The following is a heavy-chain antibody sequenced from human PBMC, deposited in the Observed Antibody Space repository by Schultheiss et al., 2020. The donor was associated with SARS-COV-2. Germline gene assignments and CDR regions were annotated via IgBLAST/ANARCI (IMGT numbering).Heavy chain of an antibody. CDR3: ASGVGAHLNGRAYFDY. D-gene: IGHD1-26*01. V-gene: IGHV3-30*19. J-gene: IGHJ4*02. CDR1: GFTFSSYG. Sequence: GGSLRLSCAASGFTFSSYGMHWVRQAPGKGLEWVAVIWYDGSNKYYADSVKGRFTISRDNSKNTLYLQMNSLRAEDTAVYYCASGVGAHLNGRAYFDYWGQGTLVTVSS. CDR2: IWYDGSNK.